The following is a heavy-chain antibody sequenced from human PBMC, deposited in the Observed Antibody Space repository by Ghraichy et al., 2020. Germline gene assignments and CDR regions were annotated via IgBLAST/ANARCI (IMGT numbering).Heavy chain of an antibody. CDR3: AKGSGSYYRHFDY. CDR2: ITGSGGIT. Sequence: GESLNISCTVSGFTFSSYAMSWVRQAPGKGLEWDSTITGSGGITYYADSVKGRFTISRDNSKNTLYLEMNSLRAEDTAVYYCAKGSGSYYRHFDYWGQGTLVTVSS. V-gene: IGHV3-23*01. CDR1: GFTFSSYA. D-gene: IGHD1-26*01. J-gene: IGHJ4*02.